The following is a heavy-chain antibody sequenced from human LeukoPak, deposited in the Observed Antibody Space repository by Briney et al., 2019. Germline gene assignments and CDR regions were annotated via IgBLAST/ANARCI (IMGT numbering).Heavy chain of an antibody. CDR1: GFTFSSYA. CDR3: AKAGSSWYPPFDY. D-gene: IGHD6-13*01. Sequence: PGGSLRLSCAASGFTFSSYAMNWVRQAPGKGLEWVSGISGSGSNTYYADSVMGRFTISRDNSKNTLYLQMNSLRAEDTAVYYCAKAGSSWYPPFDYWGQGTLVTVSS. V-gene: IGHV3-23*01. CDR2: ISGSGSNT. J-gene: IGHJ4*02.